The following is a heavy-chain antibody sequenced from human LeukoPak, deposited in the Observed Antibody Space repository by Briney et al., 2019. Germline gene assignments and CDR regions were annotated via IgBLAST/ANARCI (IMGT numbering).Heavy chain of an antibody. D-gene: IGHD5-12*01. CDR3: ARRDVGATIDY. CDR1: GDSISSSRFY. Sequence: PSETLSLTCTVSGDSISSSRFYWAWIRQPPGKGLEWIGSVLYTGRTFYNPSLKRRVTISVDTSKNQFSLRLGSVTASDTAVYYCARRDVGATIDYWGQGTPVTVSS. J-gene: IGHJ4*02. V-gene: IGHV4-39*01. CDR2: VLYTGRT.